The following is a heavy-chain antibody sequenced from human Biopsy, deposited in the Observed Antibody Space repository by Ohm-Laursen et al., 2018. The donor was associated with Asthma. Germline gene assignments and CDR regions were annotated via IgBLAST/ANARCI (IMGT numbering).Heavy chain of an antibody. J-gene: IGHJ6*02. CDR2: IIPIFGTA. D-gene: IGHD1-7*01. V-gene: IGHV1-69*13. CDR3: ARDPHNPYLASLRTKFSYYYYGMDV. CDR1: GGTFSSYA. Sequence: VKISCKASGGTFSSYAISWVRQAPGQGLEWMGGIIPIFGTANYAQKFQGRVTITADESTSTAYMELSSLRSEDTAVYYCARDPHNPYLASLRTKFSYYYYGMDVWGQGTTVTVSS.